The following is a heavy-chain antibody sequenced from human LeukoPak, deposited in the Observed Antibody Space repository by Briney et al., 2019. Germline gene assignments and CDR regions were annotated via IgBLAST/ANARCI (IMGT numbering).Heavy chain of an antibody. Sequence: GGALRLSCAASGFTFDDYAMHLFRQAPGKGLEWVSGISWNSGSIGYADSVKGRFTISRDNAKNSLYLQMNSLRAEDTALYYCAKDTKDYEGFYYFDYWGQGTLVTVSS. V-gene: IGHV3-9*01. J-gene: IGHJ4*01. CDR1: GFTFDDYA. D-gene: IGHD4-17*01. CDR3: AKDTKDYEGFYYFDY. CDR2: ISWNSGSI.